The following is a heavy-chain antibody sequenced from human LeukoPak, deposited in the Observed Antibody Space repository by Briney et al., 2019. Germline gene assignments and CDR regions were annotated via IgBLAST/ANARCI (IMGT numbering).Heavy chain of an antibody. CDR3: ARRGFWSGYPNWFDP. CDR2: INHSGST. CDR1: GGSFSGYY. J-gene: IGHJ5*02. V-gene: IGHV4-34*01. D-gene: IGHD3-3*01. Sequence: PSETLSLTCAVYGGSFSGYYWSWIRQPPGKGLEWIGEINHSGSTNYNPSLKSRVTISVDTSKNQFSLKLSSVTAADTAVYYCARRGFWSGYPNWFDPWGQGTLVTVSS.